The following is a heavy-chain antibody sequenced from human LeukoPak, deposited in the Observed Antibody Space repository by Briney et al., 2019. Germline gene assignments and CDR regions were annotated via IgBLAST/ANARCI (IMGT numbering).Heavy chain of an antibody. J-gene: IGHJ6*02. CDR1: GFTFSSYA. Sequence: GGSLRLSCAASGFTFSSYAMQWVRQAPGKGLEWVAVISYDGSNKYYADSVKGRFTISRDNSKNTLYLQMNSLRAEDTAVYYCAGAGSGYYGMDVWGQGTTVTVSS. D-gene: IGHD6-25*01. CDR3: AGAGSGYYGMDV. CDR2: ISYDGSNK. V-gene: IGHV3-30-3*01.